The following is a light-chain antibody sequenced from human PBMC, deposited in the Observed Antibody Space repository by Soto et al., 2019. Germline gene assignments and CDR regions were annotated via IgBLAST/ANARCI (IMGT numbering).Light chain of an antibody. V-gene: IGKV1-39*01. CDR3: QQSYGTPFT. Sequence: DIQMTQSPSSLSASVGDRVTITCRASQTITTYLNWYHHKPGKAPKLLIYSASNLQSGVPSRFSGSGSGTDFTLTISSLQPEDFAIYYCQQSYGTPFTFGGGTKVEIK. CDR2: SAS. J-gene: IGKJ4*01. CDR1: QTITTY.